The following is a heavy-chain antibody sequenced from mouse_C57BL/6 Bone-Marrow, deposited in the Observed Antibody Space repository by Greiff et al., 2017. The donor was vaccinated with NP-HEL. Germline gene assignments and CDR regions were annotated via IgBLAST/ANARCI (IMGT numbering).Heavy chain of an antibody. CDR3: ARPYYYGSSYFSWFAY. J-gene: IGHJ3*01. CDR1: GYAFSSYW. CDR2: IYPGDGDT. Sequence: VQRVESGAELVKPGASVKISCKASGYAFSSYWMNWVKQRPGKGLEWIGQIYPGDGDTNYNGKFKGKATLTADKSSSTAYMQLSSLTSEDSAVYFCARPYYYGSSYFSWFAYWGQGTLVTVSA. D-gene: IGHD1-1*01. V-gene: IGHV1-80*01.